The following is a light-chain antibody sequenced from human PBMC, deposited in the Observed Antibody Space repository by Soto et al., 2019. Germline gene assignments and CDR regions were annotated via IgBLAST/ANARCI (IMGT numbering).Light chain of an antibody. CDR2: DVN. J-gene: IGLJ1*01. CDR1: SSDVGGYNY. V-gene: IGLV2-11*01. Sequence: QSALTQPHSVSGSPGQSVAISCSGTSSDVGGYNYVSWYQQHPGKAPKLIIFDVNKRPSGVPDRFSGSKSGSTASLTISGLQAEEGADYYCCSYGGSFYVVGTGTKVPV. CDR3: CSYGGSFYV.